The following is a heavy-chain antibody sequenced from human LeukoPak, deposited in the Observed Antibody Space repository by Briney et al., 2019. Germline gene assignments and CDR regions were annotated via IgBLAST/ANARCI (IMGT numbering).Heavy chain of an antibody. CDR3: AREGNWNDLDY. Sequence: GGSLRLSCAASGFTFSSYDMHWVRQATGKGLEWVSAIGTAGDTYYPGSVKGRFTISRENAKNSLYLQMNSLRAGDTAVYYCAREGNWNDLDYWGQGTLVTVSS. J-gene: IGHJ4*02. CDR2: IGTAGDT. V-gene: IGHV3-13*01. D-gene: IGHD1-1*01. CDR1: GFTFSSYD.